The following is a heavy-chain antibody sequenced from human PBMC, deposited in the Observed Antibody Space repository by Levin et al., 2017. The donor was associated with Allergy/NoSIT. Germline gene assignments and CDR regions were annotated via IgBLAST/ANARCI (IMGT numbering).Heavy chain of an antibody. D-gene: IGHD2-15*01. CDR3: ARDPAATDYFDY. CDR1: GFTFSSYG. V-gene: IGHV3-33*01. J-gene: IGHJ4*02. CDR2: IWYDGSNK. Sequence: GGSLRLSCTASGFTFSSYGMHWVRQAPGKGLEWVAVIWYDGSNKYYADSVKGRFTISRDNSKNTLYLKMNSLRAEDTAVYYCARDPAATDYFDYWGQGTLVTVSS.